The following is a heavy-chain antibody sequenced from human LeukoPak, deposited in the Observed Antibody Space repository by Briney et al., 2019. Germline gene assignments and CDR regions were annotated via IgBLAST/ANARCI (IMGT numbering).Heavy chain of an antibody. V-gene: IGHV4-59*01. CDR1: GGAISSYY. J-gene: IGHJ4*02. CDR2: IYYIGIT. D-gene: IGHD2-2*01. Sequence: SETLSLTFTVSGGAISSYYWSWIGQPPGKGRDGIGYIYYIGITNYNPSLKSRGTISVDTSKNQFSLMLSSLAAADTAVYYCARDKYCSSTSCSPLFDYWGQGTLVTVSS. CDR3: ARDKYCSSTSCSPLFDY.